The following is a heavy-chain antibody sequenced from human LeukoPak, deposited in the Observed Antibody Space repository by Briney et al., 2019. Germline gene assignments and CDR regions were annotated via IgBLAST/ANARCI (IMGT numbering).Heavy chain of an antibody. CDR3: AKDKDSSGYYWNYYYYYGMDV. Sequence: GGSLRLSCAASGFTFSSYGIHWVRQAPGKGLEWVAVISYDGSNKYYADSVKGRFTISRDNSKNTLYLQMNSLRAEDTAVYYCAKDKDSSGYYWNYYYYYGMDVWGQGTTVTVSS. V-gene: IGHV3-30*18. CDR1: GFTFSSYG. J-gene: IGHJ6*02. D-gene: IGHD3-22*01. CDR2: ISYDGSNK.